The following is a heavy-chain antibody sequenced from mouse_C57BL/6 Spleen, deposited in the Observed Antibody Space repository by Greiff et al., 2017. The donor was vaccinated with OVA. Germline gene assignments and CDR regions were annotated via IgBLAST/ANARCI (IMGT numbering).Heavy chain of an antibody. V-gene: IGHV3-6*01. Sequence: EVKLMESGPGLVKPSQSLSLTCSVTGYSITSGYYWNWIREFPGNKLEWMGYISYDGSNNYNPSLKNRISITRDTSKNQFFLKLNSVTTEDTATYYCARGETSYYYGSSWFAYWGQGTLVTVSA. D-gene: IGHD1-1*01. CDR3: ARGETSYYYGSSWFAY. CDR1: GYSITSGYY. J-gene: IGHJ3*01. CDR2: ISYDGSN.